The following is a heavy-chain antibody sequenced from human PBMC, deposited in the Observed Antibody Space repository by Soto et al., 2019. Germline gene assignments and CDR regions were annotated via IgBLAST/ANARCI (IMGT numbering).Heavy chain of an antibody. CDR3: VRDELECTRGVCYTAYYFDY. CDR2: ISTYNGNT. CDR1: GYTFTTYG. V-gene: IGHV1-18*04. D-gene: IGHD2-8*01. Sequence: QVQLVQSGAEVKKPGASVKVSCKASGYTFTTYGISWVRQAPGQGLQWMGWISTYNGNTIYAQNLQGRVTVTTDTSTNTAYMELRSLRSDDTAVYYCVRDELECTRGVCYTAYYFDYWGQGTLVTVAS. J-gene: IGHJ4*02.